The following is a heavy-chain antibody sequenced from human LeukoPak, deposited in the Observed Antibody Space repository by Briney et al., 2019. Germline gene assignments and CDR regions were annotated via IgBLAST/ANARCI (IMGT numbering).Heavy chain of an antibody. CDR2: IYYSGST. Sequence: SETLSLTCTVSGGSISSYYWSWIRQPPGKGLEWIGYIYYSGSTNYNPSLKSRVTISVDTSKNQFSLKLSSVTAADTAVYYCARDLISSGYYYYGMDVWGQGTTVTVSS. D-gene: IGHD3-22*01. V-gene: IGHV4-59*12. CDR3: ARDLISSGYYYYGMDV. J-gene: IGHJ6*02. CDR1: GGSISSYY.